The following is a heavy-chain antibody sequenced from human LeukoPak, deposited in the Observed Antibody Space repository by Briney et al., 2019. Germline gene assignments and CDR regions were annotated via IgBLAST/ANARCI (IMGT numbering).Heavy chain of an antibody. V-gene: IGHV4-61*01. D-gene: IGHD4-11*01. Sequence: SETLSLTCTVSGGSISSSSYYWSWIRQPPGKGLEWIGYIYYSGSTNYNPSLKSRVIISVDTSKNQFSLKMSPVIAADTAVYYCARIGVDHSGNIIKYYFDYWGQGTLVTVSS. J-gene: IGHJ4*02. CDR3: ARIGVDHSGNIIKYYFDY. CDR2: IYYSGST. CDR1: GGSISSSSYY.